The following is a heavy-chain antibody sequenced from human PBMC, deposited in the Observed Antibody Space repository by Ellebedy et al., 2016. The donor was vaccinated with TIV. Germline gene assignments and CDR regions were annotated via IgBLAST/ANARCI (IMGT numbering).Heavy chain of an antibody. D-gene: IGHD5-18*01. CDR2: IYHSGST. J-gene: IGHJ4*02. CDR1: GYSISSGYY. CDR3: ARELPLYSSGVLFDY. Sequence: SETLSLXCTVSGYSISSGYYWGWIRPPPGKGLGWIGSIYHSGSTYYNPSLKSRVTISVDTSKNQFSLKLSSVTAADTAVYYCARELPLYSSGVLFDYWGQGTLVTVSS. V-gene: IGHV4-38-2*02.